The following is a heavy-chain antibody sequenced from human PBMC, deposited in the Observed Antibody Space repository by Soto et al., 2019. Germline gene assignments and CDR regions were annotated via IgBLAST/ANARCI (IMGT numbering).Heavy chain of an antibody. J-gene: IGHJ4*01. V-gene: IGHV3-66*01. CDR2: IYSSGSI. CDR3: AAPTY. CDR1: GFTFSSYS. Sequence: GGSLRLSCAASGFTFSSYSMNWVRQAPGKGLEWVSIIYSSGSIYYADSVKGRFTISRDNSKNTLYLQMNSLGAEDTAVYYCAAPTYWGQGTLVTVSS.